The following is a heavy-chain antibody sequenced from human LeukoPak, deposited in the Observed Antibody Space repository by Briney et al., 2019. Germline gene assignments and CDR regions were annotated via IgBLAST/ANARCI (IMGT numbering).Heavy chain of an antibody. CDR3: ARGDGSDYYGSGSYGFDY. CDR1: GFTFSSYW. J-gene: IGHJ4*02. CDR2: IKQGGSEK. D-gene: IGHD3-10*01. Sequence: GGSLRLSCAASGFTFSSYWMSWVRQAPGKGLEWVANIKQGGSEKYYVDSVKGRFTISRDNAKNSLYLQMNSLRAEDTAVYYCARGDGSDYYGSGSYGFDYWGQGTLVTVSS. V-gene: IGHV3-7*01.